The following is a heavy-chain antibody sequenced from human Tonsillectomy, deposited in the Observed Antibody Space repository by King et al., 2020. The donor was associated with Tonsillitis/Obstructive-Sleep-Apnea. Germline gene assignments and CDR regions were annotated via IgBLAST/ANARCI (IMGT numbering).Heavy chain of an antibody. CDR2: ISAYNGDT. D-gene: IGHD3-22*01. J-gene: IGHJ4*02. Sequence: VQLVESGAEVKKPGASVKVSCKASGYTFTTYGISWVRQAPGQGLEWMGWISAYNGDTNHAQKLQGRVTMTTDTSTSTAYMEARSLRSDDTAVYYCARDSMSHYYDSSDYYTFDYWGQGTLVTVSS. CDR3: ARDSMSHYYDSSDYYTFDY. CDR1: GYTFTTYG. V-gene: IGHV1-18*01.